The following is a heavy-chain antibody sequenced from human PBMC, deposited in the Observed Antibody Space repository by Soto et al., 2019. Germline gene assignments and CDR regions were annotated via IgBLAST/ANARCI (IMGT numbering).Heavy chain of an antibody. CDR1: GGTFSSYA. CDR2: IIPIFGTA. Sequence: QVQLVQSGAEVKKPGSSVKVSCKASGGTFSSYAISWVRQAPGQGLEWMGGIIPIFGTANYAQKFQGRVTITADECTSTADLELSSLRSEDTAVYYCARDPTVRISGTPSPHPWGQGTLVTVSS. V-gene: IGHV1-69*12. J-gene: IGHJ5*02. CDR3: ARDPTVRISGTPSPHP. D-gene: IGHD1-7*01.